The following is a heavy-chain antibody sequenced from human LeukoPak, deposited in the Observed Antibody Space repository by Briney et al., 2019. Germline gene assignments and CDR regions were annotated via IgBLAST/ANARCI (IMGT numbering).Heavy chain of an antibody. CDR1: GGSFSGYY. V-gene: IGHV4-34*01. CDR2: INHSGST. Sequence: SETLSLTCAVYGGSFSGYYWSWIRQPPGKGLEWIGEINHSGSTNYNPSLKSRVTISGDTSKNQFSLKLSSVTAADTAVYYCARVLERFLEWYTTTYNWFDPWGQGTLVTVSS. CDR3: ARVLERFLEWYTTTYNWFDP. D-gene: IGHD3-3*01. J-gene: IGHJ5*02.